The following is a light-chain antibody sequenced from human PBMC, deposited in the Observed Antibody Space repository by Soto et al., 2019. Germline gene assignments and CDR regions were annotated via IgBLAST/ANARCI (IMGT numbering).Light chain of an antibody. CDR1: QSVTSNY. J-gene: IGKJ4*01. Sequence: IVLTQSPGTLSLSPGERATLSCRASQSVTSNYVAWYQQRPGQAPRLLIYSASRRATGITDRFSGSGSRTDFTLTISRLEPEDFALYYCQQYTTSLTFGGGTKVEIK. CDR2: SAS. V-gene: IGKV3-20*01. CDR3: QQYTTSLT.